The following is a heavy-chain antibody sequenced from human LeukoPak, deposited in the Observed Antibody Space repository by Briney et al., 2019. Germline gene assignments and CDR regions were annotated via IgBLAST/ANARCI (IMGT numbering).Heavy chain of an antibody. CDR2: ISRGGTTV. CDR3: ARVPQWLVVFSGFDV. V-gene: IGHV3-48*03. CDR1: GFIVSTFE. J-gene: IGHJ3*01. D-gene: IGHD6-19*01. Sequence: PGGSLRLSCEASGFIVSTFEMNWVRQAPGKGLEWVSYISRGGTTVSYADSVQGRFTISRDIAKNSLDLQMNSLTAEDTAIYYCARVPQWLVVFSGFDVWGQGTLDTVSS.